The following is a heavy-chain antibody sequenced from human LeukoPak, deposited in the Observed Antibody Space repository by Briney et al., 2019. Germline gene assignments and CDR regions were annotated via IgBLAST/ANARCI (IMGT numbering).Heavy chain of an antibody. D-gene: IGHD3-22*01. V-gene: IGHV3-53*01. J-gene: IGHJ4*02. Sequence: GGSLRLSCAASGFTVSRNYMSWVRQAPGKGLEWVSVIYSGGSTYYADSVKGRFTISRDNAKNSLYLQMNSLRAEDTAVYYCARDLGNYYDSSGYLYWGQGTLVTVSS. CDR1: GFTVSRNY. CDR3: ARDLGNYYDSSGYLY. CDR2: IYSGGST.